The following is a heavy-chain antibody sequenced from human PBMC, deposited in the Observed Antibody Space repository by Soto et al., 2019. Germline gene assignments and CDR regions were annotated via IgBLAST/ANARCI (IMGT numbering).Heavy chain of an antibody. Sequence: ASVKVSCKASGYAFTGYDMHWVRQAPGQGLEWMGWINPNSGGTNYAQKFQGRVTMTRDTSISTAYMELSRLRSDDTAVYYCATGGGYGDCIDSWGQGTLVTVSS. CDR1: GYAFTGYD. V-gene: IGHV1-2*02. CDR2: INPNSGGT. D-gene: IGHD4-17*01. J-gene: IGHJ4*02. CDR3: ATGGGYGDCIDS.